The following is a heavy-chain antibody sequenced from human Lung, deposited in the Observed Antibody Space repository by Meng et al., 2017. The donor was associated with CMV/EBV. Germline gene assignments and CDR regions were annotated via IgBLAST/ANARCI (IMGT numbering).Heavy chain of an antibody. Sequence: SXXVSXKASGGTFSSYTISWVRQAPGQGLEWMGRIIPILGIANYAQKFQGRVTITADKSTSTAYMELSSLRSEDTAVYYCARAYYYGSGGMEVWGQGTTVNGAS. CDR2: IIPILGIA. J-gene: IGHJ6*02. CDR3: ARAYYYGSGGMEV. D-gene: IGHD3-10*01. CDR1: GGTFSSYT. V-gene: IGHV1-69*02.